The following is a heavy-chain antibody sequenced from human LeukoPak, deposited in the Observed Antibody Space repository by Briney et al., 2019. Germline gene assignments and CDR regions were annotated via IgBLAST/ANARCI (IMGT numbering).Heavy chain of an antibody. Sequence: GGSLRLSCAASGFTFSKAWMYWVRQAPGKGLDWVGRIKSKTDGGTTDYAAPVKGRFTISRDDSKNTLFLQMNSLKTEDTATYYCTTPKYSGYDFYFWGQGTLVTVSS. CDR1: GFTFSKAW. CDR3: TTPKYSGYDFYF. CDR2: IKSKTDGGTT. V-gene: IGHV3-15*07. J-gene: IGHJ4*02. D-gene: IGHD5-12*01.